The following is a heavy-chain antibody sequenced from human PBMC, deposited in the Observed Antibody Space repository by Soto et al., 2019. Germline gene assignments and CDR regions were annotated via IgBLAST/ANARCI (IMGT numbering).Heavy chain of an antibody. CDR3: ARDSYYSVSLTGY. D-gene: IGHD1-26*01. V-gene: IGHV3-7*01. CDR2: IKQDGSEK. CDR1: GFTFSSYW. Sequence: PGGSLRLSCAASGFTFSSYWMSWVRQAPGKGLEWVANIKQDGSEKYYVDSVKGRFTISRDNAKNSLYLQMNSLRAEDTAVYYCARDSYYSVSLTGYWGQGTLVTVSS. J-gene: IGHJ4*02.